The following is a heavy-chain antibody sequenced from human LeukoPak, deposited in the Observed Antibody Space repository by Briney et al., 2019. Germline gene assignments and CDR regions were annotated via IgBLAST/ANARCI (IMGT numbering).Heavy chain of an antibody. Sequence: GGSLRPSCAASGFTFSSYGMHWVRQAPGKGLEWVAVISYDGSNKYYADSVKGRFTISRDNSKNTLYLQMNSLRAEDTAVYYCAKDFLKSISLIRGIRSWVGYFDYWGQGTLVTVSS. CDR3: AKDFLKSISLIRGIRSWVGYFDY. V-gene: IGHV3-30*18. CDR2: ISYDGSNK. CDR1: GFTFSSYG. D-gene: IGHD3-10*01. J-gene: IGHJ4*02.